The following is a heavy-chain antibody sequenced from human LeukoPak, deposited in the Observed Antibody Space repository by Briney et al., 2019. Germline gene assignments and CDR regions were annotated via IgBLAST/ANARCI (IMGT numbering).Heavy chain of an antibody. J-gene: IGHJ4*02. D-gene: IGHD6-25*01. CDR3: ARGRIAAAGPFDY. Sequence: GGSLRVSCVASGFTVCSNYMNWVSQAPGEGLEWVSVIYSGGSTYYADSVKGGFTISRDNSKNTLYLQMNSLRAEDTAVYYCARGRIAAAGPFDYWGQGTLVTVSS. CDR2: IYSGGST. V-gene: IGHV3-53*01. CDR1: GFTVCSNY.